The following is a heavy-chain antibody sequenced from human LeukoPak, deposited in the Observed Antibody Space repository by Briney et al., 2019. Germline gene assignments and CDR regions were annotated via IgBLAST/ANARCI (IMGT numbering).Heavy chain of an antibody. J-gene: IGHJ4*02. D-gene: IGHD4-17*01. CDR1: GFTFSNAW. Sequence: GGSLRLSCAASGFTFSNAWMSWVRQAPGKGLEWVGRIKSKTDGGTTDYAAPVKGRFTISRDDSKNTLYLQMNSLKTEDTAVYCCTKDLSRYGDYGYWGQGTLVTVSS. CDR3: TKDLSRYGDYGY. CDR2: IKSKTDGGTT. V-gene: IGHV3-15*01.